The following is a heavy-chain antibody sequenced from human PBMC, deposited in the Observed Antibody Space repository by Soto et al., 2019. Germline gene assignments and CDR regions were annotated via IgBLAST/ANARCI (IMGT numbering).Heavy chain of an antibody. D-gene: IGHD1-1*01. CDR3: ARATGTLRSRNCDY. CDR2: IYHTGST. J-gene: IGHJ4*02. Sequence: TLSLTYSVSWGSRSTVGHYWTWIRQPPGKGLEWIVSIYHTGSTYYSKSLRSRLTMSVDTSKSQFSLRLSSVTAADTAVYYCARATGTLRSRNCDYWGQGSLVTVSS. V-gene: IGHV4-31*03. CDR1: WGSRSTVGHY.